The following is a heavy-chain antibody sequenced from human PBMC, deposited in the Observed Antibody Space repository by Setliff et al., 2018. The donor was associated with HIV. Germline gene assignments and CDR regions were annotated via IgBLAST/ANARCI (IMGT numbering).Heavy chain of an antibody. Sequence: GGSLRLSCAASGFTFSDHYMDWVRQAPGKGLEWVGRTKNKDNSFTTEYAASVKGRFTISRDDSKNSLSLHMNSLKTEDTAVYYCAVWIREVISWGRGTMVTVSS. CDR3: AVWIREVIS. D-gene: IGHD3-10*01. V-gene: IGHV3-72*01. J-gene: IGHJ5*02. CDR1: GFTFSDHY. CDR2: TKNKDNSFTT.